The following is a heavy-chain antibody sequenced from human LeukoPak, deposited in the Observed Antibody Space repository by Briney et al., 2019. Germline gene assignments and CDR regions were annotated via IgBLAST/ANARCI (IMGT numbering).Heavy chain of an antibody. V-gene: IGHV3-33*01. CDR3: AREDLITGIDY. D-gene: IGHD3-10*01. J-gene: IGHJ4*02. CDR2: IWYDGSNK. CDR1: GFTFSSYG. Sequence: GGSLRLSCAASGFTFSSYGMHWVRQAPGKGLEWVAVIWYDGSNKYYADSVKGRFTISRDNSKNTLYLQMNSLRDEDTAVYYCAREDLITGIDYWGQGTLVTVSS.